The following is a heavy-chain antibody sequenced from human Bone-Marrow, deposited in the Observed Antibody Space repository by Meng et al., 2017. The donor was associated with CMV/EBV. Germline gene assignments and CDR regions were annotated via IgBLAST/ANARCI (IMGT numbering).Heavy chain of an antibody. CDR2: SSSSSSYI. CDR3: AGWSEVGGDQGSFDY. J-gene: IGHJ4*02. Sequence: GESLMISWAASGFTFSSYSMNWVRQAPGKGLEWGSSSSSSSSYIYYADSVKGRFTISRDNAKNSLSLQMNTLRAEDTAVYDCAGWSEVGGDQGSFDYWGQGTLVTVSS. D-gene: IGHD2-21*02. CDR1: GFTFSSYS. V-gene: IGHV3-21*01.